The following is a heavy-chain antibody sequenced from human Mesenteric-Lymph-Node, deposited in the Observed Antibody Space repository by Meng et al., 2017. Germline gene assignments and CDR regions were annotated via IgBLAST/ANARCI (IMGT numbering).Heavy chain of an antibody. D-gene: IGHD6-13*01. V-gene: IGHV3-20*04. CDR2: INWNGGST. CDR3: ARETYSSSWYVNYFDY. CDR1: GFTFDDYG. J-gene: IGHJ4*02. Sequence: GESLKISCAASGFTFDDYGMSWVRQAPGRGLEWVSGINWNGGSTGYADSVKGRFTISRDNAKNSLYLQMNSLRAEDTAVYYCARETYSSSWYVNYFDYWGQGTLVTVSS.